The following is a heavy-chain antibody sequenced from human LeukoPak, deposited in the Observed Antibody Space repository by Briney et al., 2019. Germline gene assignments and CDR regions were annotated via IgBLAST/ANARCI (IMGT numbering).Heavy chain of an antibody. CDR1: GYTLTELS. J-gene: IGHJ4*02. D-gene: IGHD3-16*02. Sequence: ASVKVSCKVSGYTLTELSMHWVRQAPGKGLEWMGGFDPEDGETIYAQKFQGRVTMTEDTSTDTAYMELSSLRSEDTAVYYCATDGAGHDYVWGSYRFDYWGQGTLVTVSS. V-gene: IGHV1-24*01. CDR2: FDPEDGET. CDR3: ATDGAGHDYVWGSYRFDY.